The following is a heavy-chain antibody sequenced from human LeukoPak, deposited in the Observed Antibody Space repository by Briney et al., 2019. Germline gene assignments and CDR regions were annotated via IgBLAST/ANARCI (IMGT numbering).Heavy chain of an antibody. V-gene: IGHV3-7*01. CDR3: ARDYRVYYFDSSGYYPYYYYYYMDV. CDR1: GFTFSNYW. J-gene: IGHJ6*03. Sequence: GGSLRLSCAASGFTFSNYWMSWVRQAPGKGLEWVANIKQDDSEKYYVGSVKGRFTISRDNAKDSLYLQMNTLRAEDTAVYYCARDYRVYYFDSSGYYPYYYYYYMDVWGKGTTVTVSS. D-gene: IGHD3-22*01. CDR2: IKQDDSEK.